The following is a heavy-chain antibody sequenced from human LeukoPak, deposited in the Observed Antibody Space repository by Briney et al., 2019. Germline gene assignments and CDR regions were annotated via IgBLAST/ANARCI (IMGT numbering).Heavy chain of an antibody. CDR3: AREHTAMGSWFDP. CDR1: GGSISSYY. CDR2: IYYSGST. J-gene: IGHJ5*02. D-gene: IGHD5-18*01. V-gene: IGHV4-59*01. Sequence: SETLSLTCTVSGGSISSYYWSWIRQPPGKGLEWIGYIYYSGSTNYNPSLKSRVTISVDTSKNQFSLKLSSVTAADTAVYYCAREHTAMGSWFDPWGQGTLVTVSS.